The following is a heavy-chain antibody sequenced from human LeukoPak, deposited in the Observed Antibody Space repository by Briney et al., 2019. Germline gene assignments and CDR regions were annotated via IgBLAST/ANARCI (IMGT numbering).Heavy chain of an antibody. Sequence: SETLSLTCTVSGGSISSSSYYWGWRRQPPGKGGEWIGSIYYRGSTYYNPSLKSRVTISVDTSKNQFSLKLSSVTAADTAVYYCARRRSSSWYVSFDYWGQGTLVTVSS. J-gene: IGHJ4*02. CDR3: ARRRSSSWYVSFDY. D-gene: IGHD6-13*01. V-gene: IGHV4-39*01. CDR1: GGSISSSSYY. CDR2: IYYRGST.